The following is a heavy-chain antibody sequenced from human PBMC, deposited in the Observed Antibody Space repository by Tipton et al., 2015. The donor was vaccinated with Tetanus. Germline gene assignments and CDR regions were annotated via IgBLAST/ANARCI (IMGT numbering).Heavy chain of an antibody. CDR1: GFTFSSSC. CDR2: INSDGSST. CDR3: ARRQVEGGAHFDH. J-gene: IGHJ4*02. D-gene: IGHD3-16*01. V-gene: IGHV3-74*01. Sequence: SLRLSCAASGFTFSSSCMHWVRQGPGKGLVWVSRINSDGSSTTYADSVKGRFTISRDNAKNTLYLQMNSLRAEDSAVYYCARRQVEGGAHFDHWGQGTLVTVSS.